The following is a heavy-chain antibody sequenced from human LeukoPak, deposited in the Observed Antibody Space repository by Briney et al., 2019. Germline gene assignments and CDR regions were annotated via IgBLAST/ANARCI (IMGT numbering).Heavy chain of an antibody. J-gene: IGHJ4*02. CDR2: INPNSGGT. Sequence: ASVRVSFKASVYTFTIYYIHWVGQAPGQGLEWMGWINPNSGGTNYAQKFQGRVTITWDTSISTAYMELSMLISDYTTVYYCARDTPVADFYFDYWGQGALVTVSS. V-gene: IGHV1-2*02. CDR1: VYTFTIYY. CDR3: ARDTPVADFYFDY. D-gene: IGHD6-19*01.